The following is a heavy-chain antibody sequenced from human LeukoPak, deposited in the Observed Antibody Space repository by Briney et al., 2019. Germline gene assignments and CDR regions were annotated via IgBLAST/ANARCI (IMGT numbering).Heavy chain of an antibody. CDR1: GFTFSSYS. J-gene: IGHJ4*02. V-gene: IGHV3-53*01. CDR3: ASSMVRGLIDY. CDR2: IYGGGST. Sequence: PGGSLRLSCAASGFTFSSYSMSWVRQAPGKGLEWVSIIYGGGSTFYAASVKGRFTSSRDNSKNTLSLQMNSLRVDDTAVYYCASSMVRGLIDYWGQGTLVTVSS. D-gene: IGHD3-10*01.